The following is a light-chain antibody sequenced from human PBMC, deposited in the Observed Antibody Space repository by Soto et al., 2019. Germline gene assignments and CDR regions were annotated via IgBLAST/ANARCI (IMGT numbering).Light chain of an antibody. CDR3: QQYGNSRWT. J-gene: IGKJ1*01. Sequence: EIGLTQSPDTLSLSPGERATLSCRASQSVSSSYLAWYQQTPGQAPRLLIYGTSNRATGIPDWFSGSGSGTDFTLTISRLEPEDFAVYYGQQYGNSRWTFGQGTKVEIK. CDR2: GTS. V-gene: IGKV3-20*01. CDR1: QSVSSSY.